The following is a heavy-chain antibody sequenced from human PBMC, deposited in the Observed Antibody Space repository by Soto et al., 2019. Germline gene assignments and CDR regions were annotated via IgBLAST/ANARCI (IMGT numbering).Heavy chain of an antibody. Sequence: PPLKVSCKAFEGTFLSYAISCVRQATGQGPEWMGGIIPLIGTAHSTHKFQGRVTITADKSTSTAYMELSSLRSEDTAVYYCARAHSSSLSYYYYGMDVWGQGTTVTVSS. V-gene: IGHV1-69*06. CDR3: ARAHSSSLSYYYYGMDV. D-gene: IGHD6-6*01. J-gene: IGHJ6*02. CDR1: EGTFLSYA. CDR2: IIPLIGTA.